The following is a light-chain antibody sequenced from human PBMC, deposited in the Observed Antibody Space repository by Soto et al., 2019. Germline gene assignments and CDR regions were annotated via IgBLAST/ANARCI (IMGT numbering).Light chain of an antibody. CDR1: QTVRTNY. J-gene: IGKJ4*01. CDR3: QQFSSYQLT. V-gene: IGKV3-20*01. CDR2: DAS. Sequence: EFVLTQSPGTLSLSPGEIATLSCRASQTVRTNYLAWYQQKPGQAPRLLIYDASSRATGIPDRFSGGGSGTDFTLTISRLDPEDFAVYYCQQFSSYQLTFGGGTKVEIK.